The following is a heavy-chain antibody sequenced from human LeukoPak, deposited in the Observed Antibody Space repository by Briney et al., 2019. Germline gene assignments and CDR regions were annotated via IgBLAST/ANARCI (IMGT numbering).Heavy chain of an antibody. CDR1: GGSISGYY. D-gene: IGHD1-7*01. V-gene: IGHV4-34*01. CDR3: ARVVNYRGDDY. J-gene: IGHJ4*02. CDR2: INHSGST. Sequence: SETLSLTCTVSGGSISGYYWSWIRQPPGKGLEWIGEINHSGSTNYNPSLKSRVTISVDTSKNQFSLKLSSATAADTAVYYCARVVNYRGDDYWGQATLVTVSS.